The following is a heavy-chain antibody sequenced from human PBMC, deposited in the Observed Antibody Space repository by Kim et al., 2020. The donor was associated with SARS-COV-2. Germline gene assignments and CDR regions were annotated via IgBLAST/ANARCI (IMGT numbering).Heavy chain of an antibody. Sequence: SETLSLTCAVYGGSFSGYYWSWIRQPPGKGLEWIGEINHSGSTNYNPSLKSRVTISVDTSKNQFSLKLSSVTAADTPVYYCARLSPHDAFDIWGQGTMVTVSS. J-gene: IGHJ3*02. V-gene: IGHV4-34*01. CDR2: INHSGST. CDR3: ARLSPHDAFDI. CDR1: GGSFSGYY.